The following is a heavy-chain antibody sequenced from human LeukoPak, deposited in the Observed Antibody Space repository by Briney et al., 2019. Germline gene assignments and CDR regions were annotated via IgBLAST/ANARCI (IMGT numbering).Heavy chain of an antibody. CDR1: GGTFSSYA. CDR2: INTNTGNP. CDR3: AREDYYDSSGYYSD. Sequence: ASVTVSCKASGGTFSSYAISWVRQAPGQGLEWMGWINTNTGNPTYAQGFTGRFVFSLDTSVSTAYLQISSLKAEDTAVYYCAREDYYDSSGYYSDWGQGTLVTVSS. J-gene: IGHJ4*02. V-gene: IGHV7-4-1*02. D-gene: IGHD3-22*01.